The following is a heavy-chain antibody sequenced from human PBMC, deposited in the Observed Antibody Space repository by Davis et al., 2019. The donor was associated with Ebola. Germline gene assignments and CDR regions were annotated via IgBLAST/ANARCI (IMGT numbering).Heavy chain of an antibody. V-gene: IGHV1-2*02. J-gene: IGHJ4*02. CDR1: GYSFTDYY. CDR2: ISPKSGDA. D-gene: IGHD2-15*01. CDR3: ARGAFYCAGGSCQPD. Sequence: ASVKVSCKAAGYSFTDYYIHWVRQAPGQGLEWMGWISPKSGDATSAQKFQGRVTMTRDTSIRTAHMELTSLRFDDTGVYYCARGAFYCAGGSCQPDWGQGTLVTVSS.